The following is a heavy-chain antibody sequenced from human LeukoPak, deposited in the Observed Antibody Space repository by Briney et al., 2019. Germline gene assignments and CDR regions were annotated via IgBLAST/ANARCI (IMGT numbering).Heavy chain of an antibody. D-gene: IGHD2-8*01. CDR3: TTPNEGNWFDP. CDR2: IRDKGYGHAT. Sequence: GGSLRLSCAASGFTFSYSAIHWIRQASGKGLEWVGRIRDKGYGHATAYAASVKGRFTLSRDDSKNTAYLQMNSLKTEDTALYYCTTPNEGNWFDPWGQGTLVTVSS. CDR1: GFTFSYSA. J-gene: IGHJ5*02. V-gene: IGHV3-73*01.